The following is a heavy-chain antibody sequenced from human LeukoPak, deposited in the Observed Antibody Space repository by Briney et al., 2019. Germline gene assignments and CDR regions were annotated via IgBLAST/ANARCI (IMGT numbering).Heavy chain of an antibody. V-gene: IGHV4-38-2*02. CDR3: ARDYSSSWFDP. D-gene: IGHD6-13*01. Sequence: PSETLSLTCAVSGYSISSGYYWGWIRQPPGKGLEWIGSIYHSGSTYYNPSLKSRVTISVDTSKNQFSLKLSSVTAADTAAYYCARDYSSSWFDPWGQGTLVTVSS. CDR1: GYSISSGYY. J-gene: IGHJ5*02. CDR2: IYHSGST.